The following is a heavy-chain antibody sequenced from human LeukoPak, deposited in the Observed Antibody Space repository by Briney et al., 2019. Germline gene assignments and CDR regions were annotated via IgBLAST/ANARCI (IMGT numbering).Heavy chain of an antibody. CDR1: GFTFSSYE. D-gene: IGHD2-2*01. CDR3: ARVVPAALYYYGMDV. V-gene: IGHV3-48*03. Sequence: TGGSLRLSCAASGFTFSSYEMNWVRQAPGKGLEWVSYISSSGSTIYYADSVKGRFTISRDNAKNSLYLQMNSLRAEDTAVYYCARVVPAALYYYGMDVWGKGTTVTVSS. J-gene: IGHJ6*04. CDR2: ISSSGSTI.